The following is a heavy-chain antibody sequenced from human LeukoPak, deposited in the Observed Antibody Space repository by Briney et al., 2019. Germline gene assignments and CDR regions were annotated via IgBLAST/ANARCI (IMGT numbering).Heavy chain of an antibody. V-gene: IGHV4-34*01. CDR3: ARLRQWLVPNYFDY. J-gene: IGHJ4*02. CDR1: GGSFSGYY. Sequence: SETLPLTCAVYGGSFSGYYWSWIRQPPGKGLEWIGEVNHSGSTNYNPSLKSRVTISVDTSKNQFSLKLSSVTAADTAVYYCARLRQWLVPNYFDYWGQGTLVTVSS. D-gene: IGHD6-19*01. CDR2: VNHSGST.